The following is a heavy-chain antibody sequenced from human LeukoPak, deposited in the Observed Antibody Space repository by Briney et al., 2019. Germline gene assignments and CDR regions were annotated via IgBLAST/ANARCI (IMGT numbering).Heavy chain of an antibody. Sequence: GASVKVSCKASGYTFTGYYMHWVRQAPGQGLEWMGWINPNSGGTNYAQKFQGRVTMTRDTSISTAYMELSRLRSDDTAVYYCARHGIPYGGNSEAYYYYMDVWGKGTTVTVSS. CDR1: GYTFTGYY. J-gene: IGHJ6*03. D-gene: IGHD4-23*01. CDR3: ARHGIPYGGNSEAYYYYMDV. V-gene: IGHV1-2*02. CDR2: INPNSGGT.